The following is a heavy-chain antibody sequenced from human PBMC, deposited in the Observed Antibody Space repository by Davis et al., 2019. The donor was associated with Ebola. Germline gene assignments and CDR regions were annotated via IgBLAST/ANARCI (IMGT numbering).Heavy chain of an antibody. V-gene: IGHV5-51*01. D-gene: IGHD2-21*01. CDR1: GNNFTTSW. CDR2: IYPGDSTT. Sequence: GESLKISCKSSGNNFTTSWIAWVRQMPGKGVEWMAMIYPGDSTTKYSPSFRGLVTISVDRSTTTAYLQWNSLKASDTAMYYCASGMIVMGFRFDYWGQGTPVTVSS. CDR3: ASGMIVMGFRFDY. J-gene: IGHJ4*02.